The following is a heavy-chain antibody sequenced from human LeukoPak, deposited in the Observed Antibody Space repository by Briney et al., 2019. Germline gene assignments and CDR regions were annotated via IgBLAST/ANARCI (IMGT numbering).Heavy chain of an antibody. CDR3: AREHSTMTEMAV. V-gene: IGHV3-11*01. CDR1: GFTFSDYY. D-gene: IGHD5-24*01. J-gene: IGHJ6*02. CDR2: ISSSGSTI. Sequence: GGSLRLSCAASGFTFSDYYMSCIRHAPGRGREGVSYISSSGSTIYYADSGRGRSTISRDNAKTSLYLQIKRLRAENTAVYYCAREHSTMTEMAVWGQGTTVTVS.